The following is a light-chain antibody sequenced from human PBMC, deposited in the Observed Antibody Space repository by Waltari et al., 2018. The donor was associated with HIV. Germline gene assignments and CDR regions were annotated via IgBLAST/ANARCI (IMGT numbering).Light chain of an antibody. CDR1: SSNIGSNI. CDR2: SNN. Sequence: QSVLTQPPSASGTPGQRVTISCSGSSSNIGSNIVNWYQHLPGTAPKLLIYSNNQRPSGVPDRCSGSRSGTSASLAITGLQSEDEADYYCAAWDDSLNGHWVFGGGTKLTVL. V-gene: IGLV1-44*01. CDR3: AAWDDSLNGHWV. J-gene: IGLJ3*02.